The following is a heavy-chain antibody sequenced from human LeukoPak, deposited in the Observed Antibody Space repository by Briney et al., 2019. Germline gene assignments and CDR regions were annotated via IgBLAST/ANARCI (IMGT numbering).Heavy chain of an antibody. J-gene: IGHJ4*02. CDR2: IIPIFGTA. Sequence: SVKLSCKASGGTFSSYAISWVRQAPGQGLEWMGGIIPIFGTANYAQKFQGRVTITTDESTSTAYMELSSLRSEDTAVYYCASGGSSYCGGDCYSTFDYWGQGTLVTVSS. CDR3: ASGGSSYCGGDCYSTFDY. CDR1: GGTFSSYA. D-gene: IGHD2-21*02. V-gene: IGHV1-69*05.